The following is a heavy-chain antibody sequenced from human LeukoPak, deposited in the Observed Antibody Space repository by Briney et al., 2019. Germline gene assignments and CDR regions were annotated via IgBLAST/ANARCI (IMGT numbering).Heavy chain of an antibody. D-gene: IGHD3-10*01. J-gene: IGHJ6*02. V-gene: IGHV3-9*01. CDR2: ISWNSGSI. Sequence: GGSLRLSCAASGFTFDDYAMHWVRQAPGKGLEWVSGISWNSGSIGYADSVKGRFTISRDNAKNSLYLQMNSLRAEDTALYYCAKAQGRYYYGSGSPRDYYYGMDVWGQGTTVTVSS. CDR1: GFTFDDYA. CDR3: AKAQGRYYYGSGSPRDYYYGMDV.